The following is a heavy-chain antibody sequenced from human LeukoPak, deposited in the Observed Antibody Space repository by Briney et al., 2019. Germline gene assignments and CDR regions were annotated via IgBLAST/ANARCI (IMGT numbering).Heavy chain of an antibody. Sequence: GRSLRLSCAASGFTFSSYGMHWVRQAPGKGLEWVAITSYDGSNKYYAESVKGRFTISRDNSKNTLYLQMNSLRAEDTAVYYCARTTIFGVVMDWGQGTLVTVSS. V-gene: IGHV3-30*03. CDR3: ARTTIFGVVMD. CDR1: GFTFSSYG. CDR2: TSYDGSNK. D-gene: IGHD3-3*01. J-gene: IGHJ4*02.